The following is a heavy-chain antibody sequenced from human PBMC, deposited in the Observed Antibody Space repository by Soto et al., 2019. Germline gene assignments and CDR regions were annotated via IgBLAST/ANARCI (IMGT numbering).Heavy chain of an antibody. CDR3: ARAQSVPAAYNWFDP. CDR2: IYSGGST. J-gene: IGHJ5*02. Sequence: PGGSLRLSCAASGFTVSSNYMSWVRQAPGKGLEWVSVIYSGGSTYYADSVKGRFTISRDNSKNTLYLQMNSLRAEDTAVYYCARAQSVPAAYNWFDPWGQGILVTVSS. D-gene: IGHD2-2*01. CDR1: GFTVSSNY. V-gene: IGHV3-66*01.